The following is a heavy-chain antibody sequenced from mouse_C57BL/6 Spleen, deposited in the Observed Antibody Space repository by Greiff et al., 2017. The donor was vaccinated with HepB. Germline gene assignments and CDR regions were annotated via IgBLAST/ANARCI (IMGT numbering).Heavy chain of an antibody. CDR1: GFTFSSYA. D-gene: IGHD1-1*01. CDR2: ISDGGSYT. J-gene: IGHJ1*03. Sequence: EVHLVESGGGLVKPGGSLKLSCAASGFTFSSYAMSWVRQTPEKRLEWVATISDGGSYTYYPDNVKGRFTISRDNAKNNLYLQMSHLKSEDTAMYYCARDRGYYGSSYHWYFDVWGTGTTVTVSS. CDR3: ARDRGYYGSSYHWYFDV. V-gene: IGHV5-4*01.